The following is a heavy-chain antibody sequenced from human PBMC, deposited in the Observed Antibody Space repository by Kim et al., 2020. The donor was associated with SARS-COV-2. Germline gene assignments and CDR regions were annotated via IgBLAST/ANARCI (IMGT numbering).Heavy chain of an antibody. Sequence: GGSLRLSCAASGFTFSDYGMHWVRQAPGKGLEWVAVISSDGSDKYHVDSADSVKGRFTISRDNSKNTVYLQVRSLREEDTGVYYCAKGDSSSVNNFFDYWGQGTLVTVSS. CDR1: GFTFSDYG. CDR3: AKGDSSSVNNFFDY. V-gene: IGHV3-30*18. CDR2: ISSDGSDK. J-gene: IGHJ4*02. D-gene: IGHD6-6*01.